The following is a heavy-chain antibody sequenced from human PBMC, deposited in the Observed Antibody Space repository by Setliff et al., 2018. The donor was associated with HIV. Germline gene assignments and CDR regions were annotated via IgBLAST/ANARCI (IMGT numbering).Heavy chain of an antibody. V-gene: IGHV4-31*03. Sequence: SETLSLTCTVSGGSISSGGYYWSWIRQHPGKGLEWIGYIYYSGSTYYNPSLKSRVTTSVYTPKNQFSLKLNSVTAADTAVYYCAKTIGRYFDIFDNWGRGTLVTVSS. CDR1: GGSISSGGYY. CDR2: IYYSGST. J-gene: IGHJ4*02. CDR3: AKTIGRYFDIFDN. D-gene: IGHD3-9*01.